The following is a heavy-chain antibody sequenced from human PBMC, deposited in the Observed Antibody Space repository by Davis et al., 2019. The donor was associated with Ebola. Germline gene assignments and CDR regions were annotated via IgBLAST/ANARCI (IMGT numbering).Heavy chain of an antibody. J-gene: IGHJ4*02. V-gene: IGHV3-49*04. D-gene: IGHD4-11*01. CDR1: GFTFSSYA. CDR3: TRAPDYKTYYFDY. CDR2: IRSKAYGGTT. Sequence: GESLKISCAASGFTFSSYAMNWVRQAPGKGLEWVGFIRSKAYGGTTEYAASVKGRFTISRDDSESIAYLQMNSLKTEDTAVYFCTRAPDYKTYYFDYWGQGTLVTVSS.